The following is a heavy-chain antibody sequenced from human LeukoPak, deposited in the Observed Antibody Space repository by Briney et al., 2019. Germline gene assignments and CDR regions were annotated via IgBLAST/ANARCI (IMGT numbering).Heavy chain of an antibody. CDR1: GYTFTGYY. CDR3: ARDPVYDFWSGYYYKNWFDP. V-gene: IGHV1-2*02. Sequence: GASVKVSCKASGYTFTGYYIHWVRQAPGQGLEWMGWINPNSGGTNYAQKFQGRVTMTRDTSISTAYMELSRLRSDDTAVYYCARDPVYDFWSGYYYKNWFDPWGQGTLVTVSS. D-gene: IGHD3-3*01. J-gene: IGHJ5*02. CDR2: INPNSGGT.